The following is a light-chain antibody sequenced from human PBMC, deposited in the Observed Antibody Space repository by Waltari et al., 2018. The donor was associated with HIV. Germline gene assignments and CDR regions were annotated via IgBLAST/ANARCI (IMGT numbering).Light chain of an antibody. J-gene: IGLJ1*01. CDR2: EVT. CDR1: TSDVGGDNY. V-gene: IGLV2-14*03. CDR3: SSSTTTTTLGL. Sequence: QSALTQPASVSGSPGQSITISCTGTTSDVGGDNYASWYQQHPGKAPKLLIYEVTNRPSGVSNRFSGSKSDSTASLTISGLQAEDEAEYYCSSSTTTTTLGLFGTGTKVTVL.